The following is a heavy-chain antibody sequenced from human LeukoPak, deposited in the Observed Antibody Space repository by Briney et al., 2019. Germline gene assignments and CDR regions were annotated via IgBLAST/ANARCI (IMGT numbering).Heavy chain of an antibody. CDR2: ISGSGGGT. V-gene: IGHV3-23*01. Sequence: PGASLRLSCAASGFTFSNYAMSWVRQAPGKGLEWVSAISGSGGGTYYADSVKGRFTISRDNSTNTLYLQLNSLRAEDTAVYYCAKWGDYDILTGYYDSDYWGQGTLVTVSS. D-gene: IGHD3-9*01. J-gene: IGHJ4*02. CDR3: AKWGDYDILTGYYDSDY. CDR1: GFTFSNYA.